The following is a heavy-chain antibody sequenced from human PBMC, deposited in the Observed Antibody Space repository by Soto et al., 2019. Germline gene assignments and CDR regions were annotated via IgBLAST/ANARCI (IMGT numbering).Heavy chain of an antibody. V-gene: IGHV4-61*05. CDR3: ARRYYYDSSGYYVTAFYI. CDR2: ISNSGYT. Sequence: SETLSLTCTVSGGSISSISNHYCSWIRLPPGKGLEWIGYISNSGYTNYNPSLKSRVTISVDTSKNQFSLKLSSVTAADTAVYYCARRYYYDSSGYYVTAFYICGQGTMVTXS. D-gene: IGHD3-22*01. CDR1: GGSISSISNHY. J-gene: IGHJ3*02.